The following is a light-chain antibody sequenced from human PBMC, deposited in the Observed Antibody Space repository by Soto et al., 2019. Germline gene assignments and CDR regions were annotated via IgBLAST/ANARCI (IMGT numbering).Light chain of an antibody. CDR3: QKYYSTPFT. Sequence: DIVMTQSPDSLAVSLGERATINCKSSQSVLYSSNNKNDLAWYQQKPGQPPKLLIYWASTRESGVPDRFSGSGSGTDFTLTISSLQAEDVAVYYCQKYYSTPFTFGPGTKVDIK. CDR2: WAS. V-gene: IGKV4-1*01. CDR1: QSVLYSSNNKND. J-gene: IGKJ3*01.